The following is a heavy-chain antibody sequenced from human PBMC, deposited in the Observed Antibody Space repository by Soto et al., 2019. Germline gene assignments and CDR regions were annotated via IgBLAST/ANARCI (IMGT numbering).Heavy chain of an antibody. CDR1: GGTFNTYA. V-gene: IGHV1-69*19. J-gene: IGHJ4*02. D-gene: IGHD3-10*01. Sequence: QVQLVQSGAEMKKPGSSVKVSCQSSGGTFNTYAMNWVRQAPGQGPEWMGDISPMFGAANYAPKFQGRVTITADESTGTSYMQLSSLTSEDTALYFCAWEVQVHTPAFVYWGQGTLVTVSS. CDR3: AWEVQVHTPAFVY. CDR2: ISPMFGAA.